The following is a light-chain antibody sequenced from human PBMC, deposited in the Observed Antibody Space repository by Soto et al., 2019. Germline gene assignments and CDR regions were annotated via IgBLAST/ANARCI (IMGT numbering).Light chain of an antibody. CDR3: MQALQTPFT. Sequence: DIVMTQSPLSLPVTPGEPASISCRSSQSLLHSNGYNYLDWYLQKPGQSPQLLIYLGSNRASGVXFXXSGSGSGTDFTLKINRVEADDVGVYHCMQALQTPFTFGPGTKVEIK. CDR2: LGS. J-gene: IGKJ3*01. CDR1: QSLLHSNGYNY. V-gene: IGKV2-28*01.